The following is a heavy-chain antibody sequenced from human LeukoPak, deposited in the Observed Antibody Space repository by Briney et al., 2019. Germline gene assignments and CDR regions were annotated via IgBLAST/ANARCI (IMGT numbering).Heavy chain of an antibody. CDR2: IYYSGST. CDR3: ASLFWSGSQYYYYYYMDV. Sequence: PSETLSLSCTLSGGSICSSSYGCGWSRQPPGKGLEWIGSIYYSGSTYYNPSLKNRVTISVDTSKNQFSLKLSSVTAADTAVYYCASLFWSGSQYYYYYYMDVWGKGTTVTVSS. J-gene: IGHJ6*03. D-gene: IGHD3-3*01. V-gene: IGHV4-39*01. CDR1: GGSICSSSYG.